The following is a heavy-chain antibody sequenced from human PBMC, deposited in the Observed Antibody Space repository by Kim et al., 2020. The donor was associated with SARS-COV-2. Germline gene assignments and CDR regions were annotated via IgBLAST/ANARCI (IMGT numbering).Heavy chain of an antibody. CDR1: GFTFSSYS. V-gene: IGHV3-21*01. Sequence: GGSLRLSCAASGFTFSSYSMNWVRQAPGKGLEWVSSISSSSSYIYYADSVKGRFTISRDNAKNSLYLQMNSLRAEDTAVYYCARENEVAGTGDYWGQGTLVTVSS. CDR3: ARENEVAGTGDY. CDR2: ISSSSSYI. D-gene: IGHD6-19*01. J-gene: IGHJ4*02.